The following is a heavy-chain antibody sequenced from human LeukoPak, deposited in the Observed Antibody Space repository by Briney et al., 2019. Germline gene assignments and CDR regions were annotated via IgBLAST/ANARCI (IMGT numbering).Heavy chain of an antibody. V-gene: IGHV4-59*01. CDR1: GGSISSYY. D-gene: IGHD3-16*01. Sequence: SETLSLTCTVSGGSISSYYWSWIRQPPGEGLEWIGYIYYSGSTNYNPSLKSRVTISVDTSKNQFSRRLRSVTAADTAVSYCASEVGVNNLDYWGQGTLVTVSS. CDR3: ASEVGVNNLDY. J-gene: IGHJ4*02. CDR2: IYYSGST.